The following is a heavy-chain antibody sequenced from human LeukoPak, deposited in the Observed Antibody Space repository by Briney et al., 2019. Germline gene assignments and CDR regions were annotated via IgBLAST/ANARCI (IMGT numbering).Heavy chain of an antibody. V-gene: IGHV4-59*01. Sequence: PSETLSLTCTVSGGSISSYYWSWTRQAPGKGLEWIGYIYYSGSTNYNPSLKSRVTISVDTSKNQFSLKLSSVTAADTAVYYCATERSDWFDPWRQGTLVTVSS. CDR2: IYYSGST. J-gene: IGHJ5*02. CDR3: ATERSDWFDP. CDR1: GGSISSYY.